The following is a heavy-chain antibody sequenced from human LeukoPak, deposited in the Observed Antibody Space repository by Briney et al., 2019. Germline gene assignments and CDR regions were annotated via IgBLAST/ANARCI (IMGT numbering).Heavy chain of an antibody. Sequence: SETLSLTCTVSGYSISSGYYWGWVRQPPGKGLEWIGEIYHSGSTNYNPSLKSRVTISVDTSKNQFSLKLSSVTAVDTAVYYCARKATSGWYYFDYWGQGTLVTVSS. D-gene: IGHD6-19*01. CDR3: ARKATSGWYYFDY. J-gene: IGHJ4*02. CDR2: IYHSGST. V-gene: IGHV4-38-2*02. CDR1: GYSISSGYY.